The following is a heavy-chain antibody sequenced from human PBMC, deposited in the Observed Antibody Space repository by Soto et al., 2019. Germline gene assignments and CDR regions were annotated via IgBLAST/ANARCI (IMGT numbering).Heavy chain of an antibody. Sequence: SVKVSCKASGGTFSSYAISWVRQAPGQGLEWMGGIIPIFGTANYAQKSQGRVTITADESTSTAYMELSSLRSEDTAVYYCARGGDGYNYYYYGMDVWGQGTTVTVSS. V-gene: IGHV1-69*13. CDR3: ARGGDGYNYYYYGMDV. J-gene: IGHJ6*02. CDR1: GGTFSSYA. D-gene: IGHD5-12*01. CDR2: IIPIFGTA.